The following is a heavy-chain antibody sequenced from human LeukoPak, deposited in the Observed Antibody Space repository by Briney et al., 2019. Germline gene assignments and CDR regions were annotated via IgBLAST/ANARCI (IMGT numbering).Heavy chain of an antibody. Sequence: SETLSLTCTVSGGSISSSSYYWGWIRQPPGKGLEWIGSIYYSGSTYYNPSLKSRVTISVDTSKNQFSLKLSSVTAADTAVYYCARGIYGGNSGGSFYFDYWGQGTLVTVSS. CDR1: GGSISSSSYY. J-gene: IGHJ4*02. CDR3: ARGIYGGNSGGSFYFDY. CDR2: IYYSGST. V-gene: IGHV4-39*07. D-gene: IGHD4-23*01.